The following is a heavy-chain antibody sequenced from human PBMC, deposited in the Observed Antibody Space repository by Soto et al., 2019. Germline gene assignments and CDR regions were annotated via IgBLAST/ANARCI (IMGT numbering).Heavy chain of an antibody. V-gene: IGHV1-8*02. CDR3: TRAYGAETFDF. CDR2: MNPNSGNT. D-gene: IGHD3-10*01. Sequence: ASVKVSCKASGYTFNNYDIHWVRQAPGHGLEWMGWMNPNSGNTGYAQNFRGRVTMTQNTAIGTAYMELSSLRSDDTATYYCTRAYGAETFDFWGQGTRVTAPQ. CDR1: GYTFNNYD. J-gene: IGHJ5*01.